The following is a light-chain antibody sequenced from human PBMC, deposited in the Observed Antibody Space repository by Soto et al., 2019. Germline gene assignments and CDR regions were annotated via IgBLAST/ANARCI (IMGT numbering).Light chain of an antibody. CDR2: EVT. J-gene: IGLJ1*01. V-gene: IGLV2-14*01. CDR1: SGDVGGYDY. CDR3: SSHTSGRTRV. Sequence: SAVSQPASVSGSPGQSIATSCTGTSGDVGGYDYVSWYQQHPDKAPKLMIYEVTKRPSWVSNRFSGSKSGNTASLTISGLQPEDEADYYCSSHTSGRTRVFGSGTKVTVL.